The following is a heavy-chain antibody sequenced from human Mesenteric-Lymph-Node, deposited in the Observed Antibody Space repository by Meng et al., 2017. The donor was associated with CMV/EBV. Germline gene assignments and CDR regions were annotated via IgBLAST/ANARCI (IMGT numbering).Heavy chain of an antibody. CDR3: ARGGWNFDY. CDR2: IKQDGSEK. J-gene: IGHJ4*02. V-gene: IGHV3-7*01. CDR1: GFTFSSYW. Sequence: GESLKISCAASGFTFSSYWMSWVRQAPGKGLEWVANIKQDGSEKYYVDSVKGRFTISRDNAKNSLYLQMNSLRAEDTAVYYCARGGWNFDYWGQGTLVTVSS. D-gene: IGHD2-15*01.